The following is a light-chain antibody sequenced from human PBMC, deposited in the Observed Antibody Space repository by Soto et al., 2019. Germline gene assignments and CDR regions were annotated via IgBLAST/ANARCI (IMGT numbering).Light chain of an antibody. CDR3: LQHTSYPFT. Sequence: DIQMTQSPYSPSASALDRVTLTCPASQGVGNTLDLYQQKPGEAPKRVIYEIYSLQPGVPSRFGGTGSGTDFTLTISGLQPEDFATYYCLQHTSYPFTFGPGTKVDI. J-gene: IGKJ3*01. V-gene: IGKV1-17*01. CDR1: QGVGNT. CDR2: EIY.